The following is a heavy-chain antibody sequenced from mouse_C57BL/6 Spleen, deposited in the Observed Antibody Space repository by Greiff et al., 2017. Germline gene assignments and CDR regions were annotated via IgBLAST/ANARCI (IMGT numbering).Heavy chain of an antibody. CDR3: TGSGGYDWYAMDY. CDR1: GYPFTSYW. V-gene: IGHV1-5*01. J-gene: IGHJ4*01. D-gene: IGHD2-2*01. Sequence: VQLQQSGTVLARPGASVKMSCKTSGYPFTSYWMHWVKQRPGQGLEWIGAIYPGNSDTSYNQKFKGKAKLTAVTSASTAYMELSSLTNEDYAVYYCTGSGGYDWYAMDYWGQGTSVTVSS. CDR2: IYPGNSDT.